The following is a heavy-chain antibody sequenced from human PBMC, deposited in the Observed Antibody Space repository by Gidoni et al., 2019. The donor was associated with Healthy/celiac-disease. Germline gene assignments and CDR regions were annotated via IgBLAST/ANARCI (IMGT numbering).Heavy chain of an antibody. J-gene: IGHJ4*02. Sequence: EVQLLESGGGLVQPGGSLRLSCAASGFTFSSYAMSWVRQAPGKGLEWVSAISGSGGSTYYADSVKGRFTISRDNSKNTLYLQMNSLRAEDTAVYYCAKGGQITMIVVVITKPFDYWGQGTLVTVSS. CDR2: ISGSGGST. CDR1: GFTFSSYA. V-gene: IGHV3-23*01. CDR3: AKGGQITMIVVVITKPFDY. D-gene: IGHD3-22*01.